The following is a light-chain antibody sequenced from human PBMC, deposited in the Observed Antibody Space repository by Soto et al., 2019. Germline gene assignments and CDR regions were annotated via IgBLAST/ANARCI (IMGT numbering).Light chain of an antibody. V-gene: IGKV3-20*01. J-gene: IGKJ5*01. CDR3: QQFEYLIT. CDR2: GLA. Sequence: EIVLTQSPGTLSVSPGERVTLSCRASQIVSSNYLAWYQQKTGQSPRVLIYGLARRATGIPDRFSASGSGTDFTLTISRLEPEDFAVYYCQQFEYLITFGQGTRLEIK. CDR1: QIVSSNY.